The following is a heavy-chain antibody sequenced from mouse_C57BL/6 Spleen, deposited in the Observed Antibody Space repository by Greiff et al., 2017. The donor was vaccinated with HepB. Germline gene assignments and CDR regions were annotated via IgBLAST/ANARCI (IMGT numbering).Heavy chain of an antibody. V-gene: IGHV3-6*01. J-gene: IGHJ3*01. CDR2: ISYDGSN. CDR1: GYSITSGYY. CDR3: ARGNYYYGSSYVWFAY. D-gene: IGHD1-1*01. Sequence: ESGPGLVKPSQSLSLTCSVTGYSITSGYYWNWIRQFPGNKLEWMGYISYDGSNNYNPSLKNRISITRDTSKNQFFLKLNSVTTEDTATYYCARGNYYYGSSYVWFAYWGQGTLVTVSA.